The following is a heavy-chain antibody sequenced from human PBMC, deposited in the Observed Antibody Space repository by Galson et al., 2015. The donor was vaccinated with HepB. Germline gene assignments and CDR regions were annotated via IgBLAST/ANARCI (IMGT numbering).Heavy chain of an antibody. D-gene: IGHD3-22*01. CDR3: ARVGGQVVTQLYYFDY. Sequence: SLRLSCAASGFTFSSYGMHWVRRAPGKGLEWVAVIWYDGSNKYYADSVKGRFTISRDNSKNTLYLQMNSLRAEDTAVYYCARVGGQVVTQLYYFDYWGQGTLVTVSS. J-gene: IGHJ4*02. V-gene: IGHV3-33*08. CDR2: IWYDGSNK. CDR1: GFTFSSYG.